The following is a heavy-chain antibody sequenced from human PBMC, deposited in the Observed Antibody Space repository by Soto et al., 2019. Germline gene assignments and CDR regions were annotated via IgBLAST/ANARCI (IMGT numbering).Heavy chain of an antibody. CDR3: AAAAYRSSWPHYFDY. CDR2: IVVGSGNT. Sequence: QMQLVQSGPEVKKPGTSVKVSCKASGFTFTSSAVQWVRQARGQRLEWIGWIVVGSGNTNYAQKFQERVTITRDMSTSTAYMELSSLRSEDTAVYYCAAAAYRSSWPHYFDYWGQGTLVTVSS. CDR1: GFTFTSSA. V-gene: IGHV1-58*01. J-gene: IGHJ4*02. D-gene: IGHD6-13*01.